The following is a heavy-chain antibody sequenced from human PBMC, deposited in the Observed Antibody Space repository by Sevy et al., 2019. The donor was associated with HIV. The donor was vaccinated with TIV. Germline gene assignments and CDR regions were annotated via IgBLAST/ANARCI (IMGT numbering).Heavy chain of an antibody. V-gene: IGHV4-39*01. CDR1: GGSISSSSYY. CDR2: IYYSGST. CDR3: ARQPVPAAIQTRDVFFDY. J-gene: IGHJ4*02. Sequence: SETLSLTCTVSGGSISSSSYYWGWIRQPPGKGLEWIGSIYYSGSTYYNPSLKSRVTISVDTSKNQFSLKLSSVTAADTAVYYCARQPVPAAIQTRDVFFDYWGQGTLVTVSS. D-gene: IGHD2-2*02.